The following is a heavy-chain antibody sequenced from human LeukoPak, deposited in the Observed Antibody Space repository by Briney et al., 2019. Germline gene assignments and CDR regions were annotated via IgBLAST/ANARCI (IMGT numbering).Heavy chain of an antibody. D-gene: IGHD2-2*01. V-gene: IGHV3-74*01. Sequence: GGSLRLSCAASGFTFSNYWMHWVRQAPGKGLVWVSRISSDESSTTYADSVKGRSTISRDNAKNTLYLKMNTLRAEDTAIYFCARGGFTGTSCPYFDYWGQGTLVTVSS. CDR1: GFTFSNYW. J-gene: IGHJ4*02. CDR3: ARGGFTGTSCPYFDY. CDR2: ISSDESST.